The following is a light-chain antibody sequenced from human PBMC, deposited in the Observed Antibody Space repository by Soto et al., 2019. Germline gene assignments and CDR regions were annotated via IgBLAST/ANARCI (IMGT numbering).Light chain of an antibody. CDR1: QVIGSRY. CDR3: QQFGSSIPHT. V-gene: IGKV3-20*01. CDR2: GAS. Sequence: EIVMTQSPGTLPLAPGERATISCRASQVIGSRYLAWYHQKSGQAPRLLIYGASSRATGIPDRFSGSGSGTDFTLTISRLEPDDFGVYYCQQFGSSIPHTFGQGTKLEIK. J-gene: IGKJ2*01.